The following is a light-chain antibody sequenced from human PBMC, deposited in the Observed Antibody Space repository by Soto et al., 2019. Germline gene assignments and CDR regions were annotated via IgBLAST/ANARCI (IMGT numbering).Light chain of an antibody. CDR2: GAS. CDR1: QSVRSSY. CDR3: HQYGSSPYT. J-gene: IGKJ2*01. V-gene: IGKV3-20*01. Sequence: EIVLTQSPGTLSLSPGERATLSCRASQSVRSSYLAWYQQKPGQAPRLLIYGASSRATGIPDRFSGSGSGTDFTLTINSLEPEDFAVYYCHQYGSSPYTFGQGTKLEI.